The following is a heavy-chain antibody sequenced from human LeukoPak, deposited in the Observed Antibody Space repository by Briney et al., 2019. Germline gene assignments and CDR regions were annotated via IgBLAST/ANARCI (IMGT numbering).Heavy chain of an antibody. CDR3: TRGSSGRRDN. Sequence: ASVKVSCKASGYTFTSCDINWVREATGQGLEWMGWMNPNSGNTGSAQSFQGRITMTRDISIGTAYMELSNLTSEDTAIYYCTRGSSGRRDNWGQGTLVTVSA. V-gene: IGHV1-8*01. CDR1: GYTFTSCD. D-gene: IGHD6-19*01. J-gene: IGHJ4*02. CDR2: MNPNSGNT.